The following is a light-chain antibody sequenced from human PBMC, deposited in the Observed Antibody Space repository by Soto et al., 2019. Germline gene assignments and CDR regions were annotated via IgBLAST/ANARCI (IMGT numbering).Light chain of an antibody. V-gene: IGKV1-5*01. CDR3: QQYNRYPYT. CDR2: DAS. CDR1: QPITAW. Sequence: DIQMTQSPSPLSASVGDRVTITCRASQPITAWLAWYQQKPGKAPNLLIYDASDLQSGVPSRFSGSGSGTEFTLTITGLQPDDLATYYCQQYNRYPYTFGQGTKLEIK. J-gene: IGKJ2*01.